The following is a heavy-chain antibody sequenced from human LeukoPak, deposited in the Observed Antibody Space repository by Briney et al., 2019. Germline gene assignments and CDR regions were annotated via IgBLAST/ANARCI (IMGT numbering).Heavy chain of an antibody. CDR2: IYTSGST. CDR1: GGSISSGSYY. D-gene: IGHD6-19*01. Sequence: SETLSLTCTVSGGSISSGSYYWSWIRQPAGKGLEWIGRIYTSGSTNYNPSLKSRVTISVDTSKNQFSLKLSSVTAADTAVYYCARHLIRRDYSSGWSQSRYYYYYMDVWGKGTMVTISS. CDR3: ARHLIRRDYSSGWSQSRYYYYYMDV. J-gene: IGHJ6*03. V-gene: IGHV4-61*02.